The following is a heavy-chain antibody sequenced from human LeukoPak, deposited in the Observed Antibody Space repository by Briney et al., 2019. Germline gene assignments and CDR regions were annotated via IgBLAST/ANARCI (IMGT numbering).Heavy chain of an antibody. CDR2: IIPIFGTA. CDR1: GGTFSSYA. Sequence: SVKVSCKASGGTFSSYAISWVRQAPGQGLEWMGGIIPIFGTANYAQKFQGRVTITADESTSTAYMELSSLRSEDTAVYYCARDKVGSSGYDYYFDYWGQGTLVTVSS. D-gene: IGHD5-12*01. CDR3: ARDKVGSSGYDYYFDY. V-gene: IGHV1-69*13. J-gene: IGHJ4*02.